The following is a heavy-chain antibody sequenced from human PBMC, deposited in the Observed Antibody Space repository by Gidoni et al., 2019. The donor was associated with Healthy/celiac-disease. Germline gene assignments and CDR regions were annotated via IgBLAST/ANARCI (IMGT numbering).Heavy chain of an antibody. V-gene: IGHV4-59*01. J-gene: IGHJ4*02. CDR1: GGSISSYY. CDR3: ARDRMGGNYGFDY. CDR2: IYYSGST. D-gene: IGHD4-4*01. Sequence: QVQLQESGPGLVKPSATLSLTCTVSGGSISSYYWSWIRQPPGKGLAWIGYIYYSGSTNYTPSLKGRVTISVDTSKNQFSLKLSSVTAADTAVYYCARDRMGGNYGFDYWGQGTLVTVSS.